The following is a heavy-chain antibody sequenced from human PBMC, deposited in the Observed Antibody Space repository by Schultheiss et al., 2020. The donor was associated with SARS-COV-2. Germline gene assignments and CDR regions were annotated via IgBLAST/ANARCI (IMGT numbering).Heavy chain of an antibody. CDR3: ARDGIVGATTGLDY. Sequence: GGSLRLSCAASGFTFTDYYISWIRQAPGKGLEWVSYISSTTGYTNYADSVKGRFTISRDNAKNSLYLQMNSLRAEDTAVYYCARDGIVGATTGLDYWGQGTLVTVSS. CDR1: GFTFTDYY. CDR2: ISSTTGYT. V-gene: IGHV3-11*06. J-gene: IGHJ4*02. D-gene: IGHD1-26*01.